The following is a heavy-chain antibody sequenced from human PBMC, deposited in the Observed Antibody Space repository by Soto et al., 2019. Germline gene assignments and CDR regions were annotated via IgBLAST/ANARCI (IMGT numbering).Heavy chain of an antibody. Sequence: EVQLVESGGGLVKPGGSLRLSCAASGFTFSNAWMNWVRQAPGQGLEWVGRIKSKTDGGTTDYATPVKGRFTISRDDSKNTLYLQMNSLKTEDTAVYYCTTALPGTSSASNAFDIWGQGTMVTVSS. CDR1: GFTFSNAW. CDR2: IKSKTDGGTT. CDR3: TTALPGTSSASNAFDI. J-gene: IGHJ3*02. V-gene: IGHV3-15*07. D-gene: IGHD2-2*01.